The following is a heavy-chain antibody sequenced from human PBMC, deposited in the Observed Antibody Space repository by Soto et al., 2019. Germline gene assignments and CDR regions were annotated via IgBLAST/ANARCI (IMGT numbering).Heavy chain of an antibody. V-gene: IGHV4-59*03. CDR2: LYNTGST. CDR3: ADMSFTVFGEGIDNFYFYGMDV. Sequence: SETLSLTCNVSGGSISSYYWTWIRQPPGKGLEWIGYLYNTGSTNYNPSLKSRVTISLETCKNQVFLNLSSVTAADTAVYYFADMSFTVFGEGIDNFYFYGMDVWDQGTTVTVSS. D-gene: IGHD3-3*01. CDR1: GGSISSYY. J-gene: IGHJ6*02.